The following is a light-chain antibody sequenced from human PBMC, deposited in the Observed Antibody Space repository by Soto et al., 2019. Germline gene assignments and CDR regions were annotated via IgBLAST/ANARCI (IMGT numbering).Light chain of an antibody. Sequence: IQLTQSQSSLSASVGDRVTITCRASQDIAIYLAWYQQKPGEAPKLLIYAASTLHGGVPSRFSGSGSGTDFALTITSLQAEDFATYYCQQLRSYPSTFGGGTKVDIK. V-gene: IGKV1-9*01. CDR1: QDIAIY. J-gene: IGKJ4*01. CDR3: QQLRSYPST. CDR2: AAS.